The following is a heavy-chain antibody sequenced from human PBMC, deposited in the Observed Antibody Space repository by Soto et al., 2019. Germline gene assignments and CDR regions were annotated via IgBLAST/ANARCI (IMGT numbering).Heavy chain of an antibody. J-gene: IGHJ6*02. CDR1: GGSISSGGYY. Sequence: SLTCTVSGGSISSGGYYWSWIRQHPGKGLEWIGYIYYSGSTYYNPSLKSRVTISVDTSKNQFSLKLSSVTAADTAAYYCSRASSGWGYYYGIDVWGQGTTVTVS. D-gene: IGHD6-19*01. V-gene: IGHV4-31*03. CDR3: SRASSGWGYYYGIDV. CDR2: IYYSGST.